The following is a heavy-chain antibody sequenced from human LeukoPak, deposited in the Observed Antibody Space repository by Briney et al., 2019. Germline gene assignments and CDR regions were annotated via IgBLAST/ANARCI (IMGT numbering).Heavy chain of an antibody. D-gene: IGHD6-6*01. V-gene: IGHV4-59*01. CDR2: IYYSGST. CDR1: GGSISSYY. CDR3: ARKKFIAAGGFDP. Sequence: NPSETLSLICTVSGGSISSYYWSWIRQPPGKGLEWIGYIYYSGSTNYNPSLKSRVTISVDTSKNQFSLKLSSVTAADTAVYYCARKKFIAAGGFDPWGQGTLVTVSS. J-gene: IGHJ5*02.